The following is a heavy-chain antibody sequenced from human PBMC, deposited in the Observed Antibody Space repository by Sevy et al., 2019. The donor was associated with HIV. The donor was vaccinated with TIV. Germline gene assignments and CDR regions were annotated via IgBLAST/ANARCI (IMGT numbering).Heavy chain of an antibody. CDR1: GFTFSSYW. J-gene: IGHJ6*02. CDR2: INSDGSST. V-gene: IGHV3-74*01. CDR3: ARVLDLDWLFHYYGMDV. Sequence: GGSLRLSCAASGFTFSSYWMHWVRQAPGKGLVWVSRINSDGSSTSYADSVKGRFTISRDNAKNTLYLQMNSLGAEDTAVYYCARVLDLDWLFHYYGMDVWGQGTTVTVSS. D-gene: IGHD3-9*01.